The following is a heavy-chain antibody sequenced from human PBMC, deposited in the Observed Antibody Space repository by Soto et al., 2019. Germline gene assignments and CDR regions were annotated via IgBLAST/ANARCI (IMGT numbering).Heavy chain of an antibody. CDR3: ARCMGFDGSGYAFFDS. D-gene: IGHD3-10*01. J-gene: IGHJ4*02. Sequence: EVQLVESGGGLVKPGGSLRLSCAASGFTFSGHTINWVRQAPGKGLEWVSSVSRSSSYIYYADSVKGRFTVSRDNAEKSLYLQMNGLGAEDTAIYYCARCMGFDGSGYAFFDSWGQGTLVTVSS. CDR1: GFTFSGHT. V-gene: IGHV3-21*01. CDR2: VSRSSSYI.